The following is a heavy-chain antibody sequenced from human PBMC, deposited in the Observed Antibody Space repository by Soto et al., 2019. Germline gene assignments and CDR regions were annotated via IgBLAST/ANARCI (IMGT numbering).Heavy chain of an antibody. CDR2: ISWNSGSI. Sequence: EVQLVESGGGLVQPGRSLRLSCAASGFTFDDYAMHWVRQAPGKGLEWVSGISWNSGSIGYADSVKGRFTISRDNAKNSLYLQMNSLRAEDTALYYCAKASYYYGMDVWGQGTMVTVSS. CDR3: AKASYYYGMDV. CDR1: GFTFDDYA. V-gene: IGHV3-9*01. J-gene: IGHJ6*02.